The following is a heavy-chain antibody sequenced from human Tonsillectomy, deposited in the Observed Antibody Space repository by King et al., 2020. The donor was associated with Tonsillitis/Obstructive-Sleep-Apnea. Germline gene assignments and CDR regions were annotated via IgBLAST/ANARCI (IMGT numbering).Heavy chain of an antibody. CDR3: ARDRCTTSSCYVVGTWFDP. D-gene: IGHD2-2*01. V-gene: IGHV1-18*01. Sequence: QLVQSGVEVKKPGASVKVSCKAVGYTFSSYGITWVRQAPGQGLEWMGWISANNGYTNYAQKFQGRVTMTADTVTSTAYMELRSLRSDDTAVYYCARDRCTTSSCYVVGTWFDPWGQGTLVTVSS. CDR1: GYTFSSYG. CDR2: ISANNGYT. J-gene: IGHJ5*02.